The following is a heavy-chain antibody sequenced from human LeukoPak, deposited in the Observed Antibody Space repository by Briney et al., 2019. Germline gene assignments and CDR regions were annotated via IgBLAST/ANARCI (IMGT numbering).Heavy chain of an antibody. Sequence: PSETLSLTRTVSGGSISSYYWSWIRQPPGKGLEWIGYIYYSGSTNYNPSLKSRVTISVDTSKNQFSLKLSSVTAADTAVYYCARAHLAAAGPPYYYYYGMDVWGQGTTVTVSS. V-gene: IGHV4-59*01. CDR1: GGSISSYY. CDR2: IYYSGST. CDR3: ARAHLAAAGPPYYYYYGMDV. J-gene: IGHJ6*02. D-gene: IGHD6-13*01.